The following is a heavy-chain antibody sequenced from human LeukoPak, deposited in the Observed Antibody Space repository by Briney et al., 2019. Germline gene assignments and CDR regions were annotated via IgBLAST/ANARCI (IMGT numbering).Heavy chain of an antibody. V-gene: IGHV4-34*01. CDR3: ARGYPGGRGYSYGYLAYYFDY. CDR1: GGSFGGYY. CDR2: INHSGST. Sequence: PSETLSLTCAVYGGSFGGYYWSWIRQPPGKGLEWIGEINHSGSTNYNPSLKSRVTISVDTSKNQFSLKLSSVTAADTAVYYCARGYPGGRGYSYGYLAYYFDYWGQGTLVTVSS. J-gene: IGHJ4*02. D-gene: IGHD5-18*01.